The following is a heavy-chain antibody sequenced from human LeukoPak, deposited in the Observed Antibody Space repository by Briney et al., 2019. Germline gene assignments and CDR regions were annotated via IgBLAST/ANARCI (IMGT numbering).Heavy chain of an antibody. CDR2: INHSGST. Sequence: SETLSLTCAVYGGSFSGYYWSWIRQPPGKGLEWIGEINHSGSTNYNPSLKSRVTISVDTSKNQFSLKLSSVTAADTAVYYCARAGYSSGWRYFDLWGRGTLVTVSS. V-gene: IGHV4-34*01. D-gene: IGHD6-19*01. CDR1: GGSFSGYY. J-gene: IGHJ2*01. CDR3: ARAGYSSGWRYFDL.